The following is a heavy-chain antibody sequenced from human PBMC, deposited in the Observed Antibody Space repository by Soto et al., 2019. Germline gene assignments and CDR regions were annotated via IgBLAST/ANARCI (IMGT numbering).Heavy chain of an antibody. D-gene: IGHD1-26*01. CDR1: GFTFSSYS. CDR2: TRNKANSYTT. CDR3: ASDSGSYAYDYGMDV. Sequence: GGSLRLSCAASGFTFSSYSMNWVRQAPGKGLEWVGRTRNKANSYTTEYAASVKGRFTISRDDSKNSLYLQMNSLKTEDTAVYYCASDSGSYAYDYGMDVWGQGTTVTGS. J-gene: IGHJ6*02. V-gene: IGHV3-72*01.